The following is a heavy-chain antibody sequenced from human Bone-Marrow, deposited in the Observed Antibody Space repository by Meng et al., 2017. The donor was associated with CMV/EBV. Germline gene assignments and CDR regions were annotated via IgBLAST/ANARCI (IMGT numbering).Heavy chain of an antibody. Sequence: SETLSLTCTVSGGSISSGDYYWSWIRQPPGKGLEWIGYIYYSGSTNYNPSLKSRVTISVDTSKNQFSLKLSSVTAADTAVYYCARTASYSNYHYYYYGMDVWGQGNTVNVAS. CDR3: ARTASYSNYHYYYYGMDV. V-gene: IGHV4-61*08. J-gene: IGHJ6*02. CDR2: IYYSGST. CDR1: GGSISSGDYY. D-gene: IGHD4-11*01.